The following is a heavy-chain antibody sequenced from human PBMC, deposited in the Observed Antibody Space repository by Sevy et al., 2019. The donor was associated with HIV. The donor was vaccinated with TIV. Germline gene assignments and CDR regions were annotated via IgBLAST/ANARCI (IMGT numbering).Heavy chain of an antibody. J-gene: IGHJ4*02. CDR2: IKQDGNEK. V-gene: IGHV3-7*01. CDR1: GFNLSPYW. Sequence: GGSLRLSCVASGFNLSPYWMTWVRQAPGKGLEWVANIKQDGNEKYYVDSEKGRFTVSRDNAKNALYLQMYILRVEDTAVYFCASNTYHYDSNTYYPVYWGQGTRVTVSS. D-gene: IGHD3-22*01. CDR3: ASNTYHYDSNTYYPVY.